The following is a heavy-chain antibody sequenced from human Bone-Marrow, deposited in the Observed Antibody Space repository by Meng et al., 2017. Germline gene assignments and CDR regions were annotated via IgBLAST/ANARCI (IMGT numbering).Heavy chain of an antibody. CDR1: GLTLSSYA. CDR3: ARVHFDY. Sequence: QGQLGESVGGLVQPGRSLRLSCPASGLTLSSYARHWVRQAPGKGLEWVAVISYDGSNKYYADSVKGRFTISRDNSKNTLYLQMNSLRAEDTAVYYCARVHFDYWGQGTLVTVSS. J-gene: IGHJ4*02. CDR2: ISYDGSNK. V-gene: IGHV3-30*11.